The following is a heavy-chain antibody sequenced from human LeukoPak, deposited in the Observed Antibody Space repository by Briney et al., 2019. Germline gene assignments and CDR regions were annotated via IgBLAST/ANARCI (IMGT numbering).Heavy chain of an antibody. J-gene: IGHJ3*02. CDR2: IIPIFGTA. CDR3: ASGFRVREWVDDAFDI. Sequence: EASVKVSCKASGYTFTSYYMHWVRQAPGQGLEWMGGIIPIFGTANYAQKFQGRVTITADKSTSTAYMELSSLRSEDTAVYYCASGFRVREWVDDAFDIWGQGTMVTVSS. D-gene: IGHD2-15*01. CDR1: GYTFTSYY. V-gene: IGHV1-69*06.